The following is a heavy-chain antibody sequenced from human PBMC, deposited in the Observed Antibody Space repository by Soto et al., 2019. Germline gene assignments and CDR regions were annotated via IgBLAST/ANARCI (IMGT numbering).Heavy chain of an antibody. CDR2: TYQSGSA. J-gene: IGHJ6*02. V-gene: IGHV4-30-2*06. CDR1: GGSISSGGYS. Sequence: SETLSLTCTVSGGSISSGGYSWTWIRQSPGKGLEWIGYTYQSGSAYYNPSLKGRVTISVDRSKNQFSLNLTSVTAADTAVYYCARDYYGMDVWGQGTTVTVSS. CDR3: ARDYYGMDV.